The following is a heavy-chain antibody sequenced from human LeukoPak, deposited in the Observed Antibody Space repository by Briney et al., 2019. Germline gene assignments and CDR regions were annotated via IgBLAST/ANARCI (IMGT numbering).Heavy chain of an antibody. CDR2: IYPRDSDT. D-gene: IGHD3-10*01. J-gene: IGHJ6*02. Sequence: GESLKISCKGSGYSFTSYWIGWVRQMPGKGLEWMGIIYPRDSDTRYSPSFQGQVTISADKSISTAYLQWSSLKASDTAMYYCARVLLWFGEPKARERSYYGMDVWGQGTTVTVSS. CDR1: GYSFTSYW. CDR3: ARVLLWFGEPKARERSYYGMDV. V-gene: IGHV5-51*01.